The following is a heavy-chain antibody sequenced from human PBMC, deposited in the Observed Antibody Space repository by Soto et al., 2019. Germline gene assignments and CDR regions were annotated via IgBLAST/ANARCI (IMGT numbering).Heavy chain of an antibody. J-gene: IGHJ6*03. V-gene: IGHV1-8*01. CDR2: MNPNSGNT. CDR1: GYTFTSYD. D-gene: IGHD2-8*01. Sequence: ASVKVSCKASGYTFTSYDINWVRQATGQGLEWMGWMNPNSGNTGYAQKFQGRVTMTRNTSISTAYMELSSLRSEDTAVYYCARGPTTQYCTNGVCYTRGDYYYYYMDVWGKGTTVTVSS. CDR3: ARGPTTQYCTNGVCYTRGDYYYYYMDV.